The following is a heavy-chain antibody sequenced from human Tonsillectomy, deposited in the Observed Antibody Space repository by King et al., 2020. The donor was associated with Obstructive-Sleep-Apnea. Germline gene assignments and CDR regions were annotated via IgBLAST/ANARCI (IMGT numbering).Heavy chain of an antibody. CDR2: IYPGSGST. CDR3: AREGGRYCSGGNCYSDT. J-gene: IGHJ5*02. D-gene: IGHD2-15*01. CDR1: GFVVYNSH. Sequence: VQLVESGGGLVQPGGSLRLSCAASGFVVYNSHLNWVRQAPGKGLEWVSVIYPGSGSTFYADSVRGRFTISRDNSKNTLHLQMNNLRVEDTAVYYCAREGGRYCSGGNCYSDTWGQGTLVTV. V-gene: IGHV3-66*01.